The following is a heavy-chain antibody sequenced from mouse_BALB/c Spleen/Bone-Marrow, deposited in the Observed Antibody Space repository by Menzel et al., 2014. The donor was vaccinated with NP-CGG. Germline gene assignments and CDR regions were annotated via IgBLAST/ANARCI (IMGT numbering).Heavy chain of an antibody. V-gene: IGHV7-3*02. J-gene: IGHJ4*01. CDR1: GFTFTDNY. CDR2: IRNKAYGYTT. Sequence: EVKLQESGGGLVQPGGSLRLSCTTSGFTFTDNYMSWVRQPPGKALEWLAFIRNKAYGYTTEYSASVRGRFTISRDNSQSILYLQMNTLRAEDSATYYCARFPMDYWGQGTSVTVSS. CDR3: ARFPMDY.